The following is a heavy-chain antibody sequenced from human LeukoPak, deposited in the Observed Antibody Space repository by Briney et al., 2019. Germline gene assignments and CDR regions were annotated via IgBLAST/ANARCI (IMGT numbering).Heavy chain of an antibody. D-gene: IGHD5-12*01. J-gene: IGHJ5*02. Sequence: SETLSLTCTVSGGSVSSNSNYWSWIRQPPGKGLEWIGYNSYFGSASYNPSLKSRVTISVDTSKNQFSLKLSSVTAADTAVYYCARDTPGGYDFWWFDPWGQGTLVTVSS. CDR1: GGSVSSNSNY. CDR2: NSYFGSA. V-gene: IGHV4-61*01. CDR3: ARDTPGGYDFWWFDP.